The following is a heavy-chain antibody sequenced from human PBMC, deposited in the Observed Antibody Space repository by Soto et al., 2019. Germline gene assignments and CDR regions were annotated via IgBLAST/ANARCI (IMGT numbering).Heavy chain of an antibody. J-gene: IGHJ4*02. CDR1: XXXXSNYW. Sequence: EVQLVESGGGLVQPGGSLRLXXXXXXXXXSNYWMSXIRQAPGKGLEWVANIRQDGSQKYLVDSVTGRFTISRDNAKNSLYLQMNGLRTEDTAVYYCVRDGSSGWHFDSWGQGTLVTVSS. CDR3: VRDGSSGWHFDS. V-gene: IGHV3-7*01. CDR2: IRQDGSQK. D-gene: IGHD6-19*01.